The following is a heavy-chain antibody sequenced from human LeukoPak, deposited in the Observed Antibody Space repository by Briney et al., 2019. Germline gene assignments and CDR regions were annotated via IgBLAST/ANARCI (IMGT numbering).Heavy chain of an antibody. CDR1: GYTFTNYG. D-gene: IGHD3-10*01. J-gene: IGHJ4*02. V-gene: IGHV1-18*01. CDR2: ISAYNGNT. CDR3: ARVHGSLLLSYYFDY. Sequence: ASVEVSCKASGYTFTNYGISWVRQAPGQGLEWMGWISAYNGNTNYAQKLQGRVTMTTDTSTSTAYMELRSLRSDDTAVYYCARVHGSLLLSYYFDYWGQGTLVTVSS.